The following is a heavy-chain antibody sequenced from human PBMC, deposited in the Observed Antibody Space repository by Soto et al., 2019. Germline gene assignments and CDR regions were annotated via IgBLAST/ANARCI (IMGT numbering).Heavy chain of an antibody. D-gene: IGHD6-6*01. J-gene: IGHJ4*02. CDR3: ATGRAEYSFDY. Sequence: SETLSLTCAVDGGSFSGYYWSWIREPPGKGLEWIGEINHSGSTNYNPSLKSRVTISVDTSKNQFSLKLSSVTAADTAVYYCATGRAEYSFDYWRQGTLVTVSS. V-gene: IGHV4-34*01. CDR1: GGSFSGYY. CDR2: INHSGST.